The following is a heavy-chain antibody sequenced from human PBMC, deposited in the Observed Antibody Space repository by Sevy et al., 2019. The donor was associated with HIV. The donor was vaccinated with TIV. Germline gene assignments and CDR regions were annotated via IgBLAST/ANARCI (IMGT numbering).Heavy chain of an antibody. J-gene: IGHJ6*03. D-gene: IGHD3-16*01. CDR2: ISSPGGTI. CDR3: AREGGELAMDV. V-gene: IGHV3-11*04. Sequence: GGSLRLSCTASGFIFSDYPMNWIRRAPGKGLEWVSYISSPGGTIDYADSLKGRFTISRDNTKNSLYLQMNSLKPEDTAICYCAREGGELAMDVWGKGTTVTVSS. CDR1: GFIFSDYP.